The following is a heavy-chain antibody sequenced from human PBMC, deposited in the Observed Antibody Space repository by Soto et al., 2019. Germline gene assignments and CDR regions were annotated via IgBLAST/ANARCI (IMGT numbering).Heavy chain of an antibody. Sequence: PSETLSLTCAVYGGSFSGYYWSWIRQPPGKGLEWIGEINHSGSTNYNPSLKSRVTISVDTSKNQFSLKLSSVTAADTAVYYCARGGGYCSSTSCLFDYWGQGTLVTVSS. CDR1: GGSFSGYY. D-gene: IGHD2-2*01. V-gene: IGHV4-34*01. J-gene: IGHJ4*02. CDR3: ARGGGYCSSTSCLFDY. CDR2: INHSGST.